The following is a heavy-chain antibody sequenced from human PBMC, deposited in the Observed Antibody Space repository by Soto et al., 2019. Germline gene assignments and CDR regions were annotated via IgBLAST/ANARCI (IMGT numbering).Heavy chain of an antibody. CDR3: AKERSSGWSFDY. Sequence: GGSLRLSCAASGFTFSTYARNWVRQAPGKGLEWVSGISGSGDSTYYADSVKGRFTVSRDNSKNTLYLQMNGLRAEDTAVFYCAKERSSGWSFDYWGQGTLVTV. D-gene: IGHD6-19*01. V-gene: IGHV3-23*01. J-gene: IGHJ4*02. CDR1: GFTFSTYA. CDR2: ISGSGDST.